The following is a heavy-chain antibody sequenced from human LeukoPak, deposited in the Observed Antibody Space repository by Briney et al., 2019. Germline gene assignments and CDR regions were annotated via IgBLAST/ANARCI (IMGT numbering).Heavy chain of an antibody. Sequence: PSETLSLTCAVYGGSFSGYYWSWISQPPGKGLEWIGEINHSGSTNYNPSLKSRVTISVDTSKNQFSLKLSSVTAADTAVYYCVYGSGSYFPDFDYWGQGTLVSVSS. D-gene: IGHD3-10*01. CDR3: VYGSGSYFPDFDY. V-gene: IGHV4-34*01. CDR2: INHSGST. CDR1: GGSFSGYY. J-gene: IGHJ4*02.